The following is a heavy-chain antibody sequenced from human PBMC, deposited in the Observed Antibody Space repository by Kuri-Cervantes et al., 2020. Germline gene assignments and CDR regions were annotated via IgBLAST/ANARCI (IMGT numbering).Heavy chain of an antibody. Sequence: GGSLTLSCVASGFTFSSYAMSWVRQAPGQGLEWVSAISGSGGSTYYADSVEGRFTISRDNSENTLYLQMNSLRAEDTAVYFCAKDHSFDYWGQGTLVTVSS. CDR1: GFTFSSYA. D-gene: IGHD4-11*01. J-gene: IGHJ4*02. CDR3: AKDHSFDY. V-gene: IGHV3-23*01. CDR2: ISGSGGST.